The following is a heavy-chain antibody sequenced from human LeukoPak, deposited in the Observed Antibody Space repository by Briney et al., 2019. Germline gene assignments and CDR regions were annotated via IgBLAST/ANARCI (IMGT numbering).Heavy chain of an antibody. CDR2: IYHSGST. CDR3: ARAATVTSGRFDP. CDR1: GGSISSSNW. V-gene: IGHV4-4*02. Sequence: SETLSLTCAVSGGSISSSNWWSWVRQPPGKGLEWIGEIYHSGSTNYNPSLKSRVTIPVDKSKNQFSLKLSSVTAADTAVYYCARAATVTSGRFDPWGQGTLVTVSS. D-gene: IGHD4-17*01. J-gene: IGHJ5*02.